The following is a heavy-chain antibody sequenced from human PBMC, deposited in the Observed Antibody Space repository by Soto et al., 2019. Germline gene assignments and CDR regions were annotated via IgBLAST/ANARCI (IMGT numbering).Heavy chain of an antibody. J-gene: IGHJ4*02. D-gene: IGHD3-10*01. Sequence: EVQLVESGGVVVQPGGSLRLSCAASGFTFDDYTMHWVRQAPGKGLEWVSLISWDGGSTYYADSVKGRFTISRDNSKNSLYLQMNSLRTEDTALYYCAKDGNSGFARYFDYWGQGTLVTVSS. V-gene: IGHV3-43*01. CDR2: ISWDGGST. CDR1: GFTFDDYT. CDR3: AKDGNSGFARYFDY.